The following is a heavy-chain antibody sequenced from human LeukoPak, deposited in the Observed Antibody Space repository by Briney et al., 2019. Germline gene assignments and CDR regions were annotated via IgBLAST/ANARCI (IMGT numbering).Heavy chain of an antibody. J-gene: IGHJ4*02. CDR2: VSGGGGST. V-gene: IGHV3-23*01. D-gene: IGHD4-17*01. Sequence: SGGSLRLSCAASAFTFSSYSMNWVRHAPGKGLEWVSAVSGGGGSTYDADSVRGRFTISRYNSKKTLYLQMNSLRAEDTAVYYCANADYGDPFDYWGQGTLVTVSS. CDR3: ANADYGDPFDY. CDR1: AFTFSSYS.